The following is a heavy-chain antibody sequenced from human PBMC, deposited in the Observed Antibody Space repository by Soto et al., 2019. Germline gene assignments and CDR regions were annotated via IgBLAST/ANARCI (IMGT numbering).Heavy chain of an antibody. CDR3: VRDGTKTLRDWFDP. Sequence: PSETLSLTCTVSGASISGFYWSWIRKPAGKGLEWIGRIYATGTTDYNPSLKSRVMMSVDTSKKQFSLKLRSVTAADTAVYYCVRDGTKTLRDWFDPWGQGISVTVS. CDR1: GASISGFY. V-gene: IGHV4-4*07. CDR2: IYATGTT. J-gene: IGHJ5*02. D-gene: IGHD1-1*01.